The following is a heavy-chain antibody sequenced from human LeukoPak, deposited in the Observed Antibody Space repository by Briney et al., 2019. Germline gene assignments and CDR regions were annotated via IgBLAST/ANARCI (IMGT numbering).Heavy chain of an antibody. J-gene: IGHJ6*02. Sequence: SETLSLICTVSGGSISSYYWSWIRQPPGKGLEWIGYIYYSGSTNYNPSLKSRVTISVDTSKNQFSLKLSSVTAADTAVYYCARHDYYYYGMDVWGQGTTVTVSS. CDR3: ARHDYYYYGMDV. V-gene: IGHV4-59*08. CDR2: IYYSGST. CDR1: GGSISSYY.